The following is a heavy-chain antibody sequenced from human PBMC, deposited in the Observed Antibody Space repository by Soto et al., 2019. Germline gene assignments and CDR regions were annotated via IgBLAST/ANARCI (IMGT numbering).Heavy chain of an antibody. Sequence: ASVNVSCKASGYTFTGYYIHWVRQAPGQGLEWMGWINPNSGGTNYAQKFQGRVTMTRDTSISTAYMELSRLRSDDTAVYYCARVRQLRSYGMDVWGQGTTVTVSS. J-gene: IGHJ6*01. CDR2: INPNSGGT. CDR1: GYTFTGYY. D-gene: IGHD6-6*01. V-gene: IGHV1-2*02. CDR3: ARVRQLRSYGMDV.